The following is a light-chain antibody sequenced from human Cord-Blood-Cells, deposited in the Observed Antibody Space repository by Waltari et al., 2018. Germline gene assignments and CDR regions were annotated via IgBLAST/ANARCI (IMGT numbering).Light chain of an antibody. Sequence: DMVSTQSAATLSLSPGERATVSCSDSRGVSSYLAWYQQKPGQAPRLLIYDASNRATGIPARFSGSGSGTEFTLTISSLEAEDFAVYYSEQRSNWPPLTSGGGTKVEIK. J-gene: IGKJ4*02. CDR2: DAS. CDR1: RGVSSY. V-gene: IGKV3-11*01. CDR3: EQRSNWPPLT.